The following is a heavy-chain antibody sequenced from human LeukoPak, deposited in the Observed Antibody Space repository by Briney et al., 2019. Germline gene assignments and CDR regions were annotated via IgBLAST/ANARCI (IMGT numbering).Heavy chain of an antibody. CDR3: ARLIAAAGKPHYYYYMDV. CDR2: IYYSGST. V-gene: IGHV4-59*01. Sequence: PSETLSLTCIVSGGSISSDYWSWIRQPPGKGLEWIGYIYYSGSTNYNPSLKSRVTISVDTSKNQFSLKLSSVTAADTAVYYCARLIAAAGKPHYYYYMDVWGKGTTVTVSS. D-gene: IGHD6-13*01. J-gene: IGHJ6*03. CDR1: GGSISSDY.